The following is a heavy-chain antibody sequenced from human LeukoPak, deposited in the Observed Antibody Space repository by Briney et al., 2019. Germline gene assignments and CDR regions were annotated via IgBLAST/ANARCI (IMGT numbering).Heavy chain of an antibody. D-gene: IGHD3-10*01. V-gene: IGHV3-48*01. CDR1: GFTFSSYS. CDR2: ISSSSSTI. CDR3: AKDYSKTSYYGSGTYYRPNWFDP. J-gene: IGHJ5*02. Sequence: GGSLRLSCAASGFTFSSYSMNWVRQAPGKGLEWVSYISSSSSTIYYADSVKGRFTISRDNAKNSLYLQMSSLRAEDTAVYYCAKDYSKTSYYGSGTYYRPNWFDPWGQGTLVTVSS.